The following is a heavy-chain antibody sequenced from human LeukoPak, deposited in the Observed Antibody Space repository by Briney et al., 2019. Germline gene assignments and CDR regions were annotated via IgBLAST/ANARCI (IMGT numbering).Heavy chain of an antibody. CDR2: IWYDGSNK. Sequence: PGRSLRLSCAASGFTFSSYGMHWVRQAPGKGLEWVAVIWYDGSNKYYADSVMGRFTISRDNSKNTLYLQMNSLRAEDTAVYYCARDAPTGYNDYWGQGTLVTVSS. J-gene: IGHJ4*02. CDR3: ARDAPTGYNDY. CDR1: GFTFSSYG. V-gene: IGHV3-33*01. D-gene: IGHD3-9*01.